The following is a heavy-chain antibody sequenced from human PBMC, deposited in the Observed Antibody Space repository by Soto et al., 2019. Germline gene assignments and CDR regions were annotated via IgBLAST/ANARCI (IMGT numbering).Heavy chain of an antibody. V-gene: IGHV4-34*01. Sequence: QVQLQQWGAGLLKPSETLSLTCAVYGGSFSGYYWSWIRQPPGKGLEWIGEINHSGSTNYNPSLKSRVNISVDTSKNQFSLKLSSVTAADTAVYYCARGRRNYYYYGMDVWGQGTTVTVSS. CDR2: INHSGST. CDR1: GGSFSGYY. CDR3: ARGRRNYYYYGMDV. J-gene: IGHJ6*02.